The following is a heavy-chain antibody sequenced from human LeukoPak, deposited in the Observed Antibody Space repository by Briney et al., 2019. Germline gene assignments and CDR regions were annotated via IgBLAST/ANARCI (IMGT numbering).Heavy chain of an antibody. J-gene: IGHJ4*02. CDR3: ARINYGGIEIDY. CDR1: GFTFSSYS. V-gene: IGHV3-21*01. Sequence: PGGSLRLSCAASGFTFSSYSMNWVRQAPGKGLEWVSSISSSSSYIYYADSVKGRFTISRDNVKNSLYLQMNSLRAEDTAVYYCARINYGGIEIDYWGQGTLVTVSS. CDR2: ISSSSSYI. D-gene: IGHD4-23*01.